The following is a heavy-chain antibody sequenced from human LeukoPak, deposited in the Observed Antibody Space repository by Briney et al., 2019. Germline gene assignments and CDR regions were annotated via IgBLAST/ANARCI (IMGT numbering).Heavy chain of an antibody. D-gene: IGHD2/OR15-2a*01. CDR2: IYDSGDE. Sequence: SETLSLTCTVSGGSISTSAFYWGWIRQPPGKGLEWIGSIYDSGDEFYNPSLKSRVTISADTSKNQFSLKLNSVTAADTAMYYCARQISGYYYYYMDVWGEGITVTVSS. J-gene: IGHJ6*03. V-gene: IGHV4-39*01. CDR1: GGSISTSAFY. CDR3: ARQISGYYYYYMDV.